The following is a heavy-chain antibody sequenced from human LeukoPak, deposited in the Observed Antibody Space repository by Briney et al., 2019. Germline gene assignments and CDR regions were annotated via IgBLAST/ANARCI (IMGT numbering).Heavy chain of an antibody. V-gene: IGHV2-5*02. D-gene: IGHD6-19*01. CDR1: GFSLSADRGG. J-gene: IGHJ4*02. CDR3: XXXXXXXXSXPSXXDY. Sequence: XXXXPLTFTFSGFSLSADRGGVGWIRQPPGKALEWLAHIHWDDDKHLSQSLKTRLTITTDTSKNQVVRTMTNMKHXXXXXXYXXXXXXXXXSXPSXXDYWGQGTXVTVSS. CDR2: IHWDDDK.